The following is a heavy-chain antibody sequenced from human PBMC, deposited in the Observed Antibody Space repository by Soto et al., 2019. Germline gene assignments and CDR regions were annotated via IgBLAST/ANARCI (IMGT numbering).Heavy chain of an antibody. Sequence: ASVKVSCKASGYTFTGYYMDWVRQAPGQGLEWMGWINPNSGGTNYAQTFQGWVTMTRDTSISTAYMELSRLRSDDTAVYYCASSRRYYYDTTGLDAFDVWGQGTMVTVSS. D-gene: IGHD3-22*01. V-gene: IGHV1-2*04. CDR3: ASSRRYYYDTTGLDAFDV. CDR2: INPNSGGT. J-gene: IGHJ3*01. CDR1: GYTFTGYY.